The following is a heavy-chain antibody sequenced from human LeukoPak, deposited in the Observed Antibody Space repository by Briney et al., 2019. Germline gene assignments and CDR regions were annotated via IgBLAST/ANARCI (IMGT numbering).Heavy chain of an antibody. CDR2: IYSGGST. V-gene: IGHV3-53*05. Sequence: PGGSLRLSCAASGFTVSSNYMSWVRQAPGKGLEWVSVIYSGGSTYYADSVKGRFTISRDNAKNSLYLQMNSLRAEDTALYYCAKGVGSLAAGGWFDPWGQGTLVTVSS. CDR1: GFTVSSNY. J-gene: IGHJ5*02. CDR3: AKGVGSLAAGGWFDP. D-gene: IGHD6-13*01.